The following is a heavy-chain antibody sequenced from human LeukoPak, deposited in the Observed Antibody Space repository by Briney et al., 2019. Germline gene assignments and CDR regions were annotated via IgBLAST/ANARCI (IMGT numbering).Heavy chain of an antibody. D-gene: IGHD4/OR15-4a*01. V-gene: IGHV4-34*01. CDR1: GGSFSGYS. J-gene: IGHJ4*02. CDR2: INHSGST. Sequence: PSETLSLTCAVYGGSFSGYSWSWIRQPPGKGLEWIGEINHSGSTNYNPSLKSRVTISVDTSKNQFSLRLSSVTAADTAVYYCARQVYANYAYFDYWGQGALVTVSS. CDR3: ARQVYANYAYFDY.